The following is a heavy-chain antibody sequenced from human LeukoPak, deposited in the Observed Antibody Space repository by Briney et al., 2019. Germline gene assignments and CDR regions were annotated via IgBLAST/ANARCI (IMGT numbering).Heavy chain of an antibody. CDR1: GFTFDDYG. CDR2: INWNGGRA. CDR3: ARELRVFLAVDTYYYYYYMDV. Sequence: GGSLRLSCAASGFTFDDYGMSWVRQAPGKGLEWVSGINWNGGRAGYADSVKGRFTISRDKAKNSLYLQMNSLRAEDTALYYCARELRVFLAVDTYYYYYYMDVWGKGTTVTVSS. V-gene: IGHV3-20*04. J-gene: IGHJ6*03. D-gene: IGHD6-19*01.